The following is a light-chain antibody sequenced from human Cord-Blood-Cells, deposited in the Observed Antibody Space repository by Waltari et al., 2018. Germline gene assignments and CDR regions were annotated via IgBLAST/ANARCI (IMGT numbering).Light chain of an antibody. V-gene: IGKV3-15*01. J-gene: IGKJ2*01. CDR3: QQYYNWPYT. Sequence: EIVMTQSPATLSVSPGERATLSCRASQSVSSNLAWYQQKPGQAPRHLIYGASTRATGIPASFSGSGSGTEFTLTISSLQSEDFAVYYCQQYYNWPYTFGQGTKLEIK. CDR2: GAS. CDR1: QSVSSN.